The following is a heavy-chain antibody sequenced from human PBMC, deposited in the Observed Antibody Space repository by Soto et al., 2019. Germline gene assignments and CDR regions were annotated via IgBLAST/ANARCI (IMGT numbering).Heavy chain of an antibody. J-gene: IGHJ4*02. Sequence: SETLSLTCTVSGGSLSSGTYYWSWIRQPPGKGLEWIGYIYHSGSSQSNPSLKSRVTISIDTSKNQFSLELRSVTAADTAVYYCATALFDTTVDYYFDSWGPGRLVTVSS. CDR3: ATALFDTTVDYYFDS. CDR2: IYHSGSS. D-gene: IGHD4-17*01. CDR1: GGSLSSGTYY. V-gene: IGHV4-30-4*01.